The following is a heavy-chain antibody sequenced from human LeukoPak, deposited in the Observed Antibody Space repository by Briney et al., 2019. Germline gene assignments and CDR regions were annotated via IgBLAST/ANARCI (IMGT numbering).Heavy chain of an antibody. CDR1: GFTFSIYG. V-gene: IGHV3-23*01. J-gene: IGHJ6*04. CDR3: AELGITMIGGV. D-gene: IGHD3-10*02. CDR2: ISDSGTMT. Sequence: GGSLRLSCVASGFTFSIYGMSWVRQAPGKGPEWVSAISDSGTMTYYADSVKGRFTISRDNAKNSLYLQMNSLRAEDTAVYYCAELGITMIGGVWGKGTTVTISS.